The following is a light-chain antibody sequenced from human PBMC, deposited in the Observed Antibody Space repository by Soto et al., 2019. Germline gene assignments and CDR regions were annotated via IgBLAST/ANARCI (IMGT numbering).Light chain of an antibody. CDR1: QSISSW. Sequence: DIKMTQSPSTLSASLGDRVTITCRASQSISSWLAWYQQKPGEAPKLLIYKASSLESGVPSRFSGSGSGTEFTLTISSLQSEDFAVYYCQQYNNWPPWTFGQGTNVDIK. J-gene: IGKJ1*01. CDR2: KAS. CDR3: QQYNNWPPWT. V-gene: IGKV1-5*03.